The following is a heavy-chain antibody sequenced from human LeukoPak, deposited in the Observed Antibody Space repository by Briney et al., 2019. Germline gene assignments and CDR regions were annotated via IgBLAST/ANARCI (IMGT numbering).Heavy chain of an antibody. J-gene: IGHJ5*02. CDR2: INPNSGGT. V-gene: IGHV1-2*02. Sequence: GASVKVSCKASGYTFTSYGISWVRQAPGQGLEWMGWINPNSGGTNYAQKFQGRVTMTRDTSISTAYMELSRLRSDDTAVYYCAKNYGDYVGSASWGQGTLVTVSS. CDR3: AKNYGDYVGSAS. D-gene: IGHD4-17*01. CDR1: GYTFTSYG.